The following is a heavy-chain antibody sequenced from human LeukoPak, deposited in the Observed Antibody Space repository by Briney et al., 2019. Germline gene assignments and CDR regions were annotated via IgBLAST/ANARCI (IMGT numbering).Heavy chain of an antibody. CDR3: ARSLSPNYYDSSGYFY. V-gene: IGHV1-8*03. D-gene: IGHD3-22*01. CDR1: GYTFTSYD. J-gene: IGHJ4*02. Sequence: GASVKVSCKASGYTFTSYDINWVRQATGQGLEWMGWMNPNSGNTGYAQKFQGRVTITRNTSISTAYMELSSLRSEDTAVYYCARSLSPNYYDSSGYFYWGQGTLVTVSS. CDR2: MNPNSGNT.